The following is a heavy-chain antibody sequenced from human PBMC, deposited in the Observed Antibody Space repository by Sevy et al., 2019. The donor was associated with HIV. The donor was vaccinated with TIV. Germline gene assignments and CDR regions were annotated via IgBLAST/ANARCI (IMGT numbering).Heavy chain of an antibody. D-gene: IGHD3-9*01. Sequence: ASVKVSCKASGYTFTSYGISWVRQAPGQGLEWMGWISAYNGNTNYAQKLQGRVTMTTDTSTSTAYMELRSLRSDDTAVYHCARDEYYDILTGYYGYWGQGTLVTVSS. CDR2: ISAYNGNT. CDR3: ARDEYYDILTGYYGY. V-gene: IGHV1-18*01. J-gene: IGHJ4*02. CDR1: GYTFTSYG.